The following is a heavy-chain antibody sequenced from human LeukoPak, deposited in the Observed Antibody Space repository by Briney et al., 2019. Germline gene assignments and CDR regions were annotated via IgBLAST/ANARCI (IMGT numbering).Heavy chain of an antibody. CDR3: AREGGNTMVRGAHEPYFDY. Sequence: GGSLRLSCAASGFTFSSYWMHWVRQAPGKGLVWVSRINSDGSSTSYADSVKGRFTISRDNAKNTLYLQMNSLRAEDTAVYYCAREGGNTMVRGAHEPYFDYWGQGTLVTVSS. V-gene: IGHV3-74*01. J-gene: IGHJ4*02. CDR1: GFTFSSYW. D-gene: IGHD3-10*01. CDR2: INSDGSST.